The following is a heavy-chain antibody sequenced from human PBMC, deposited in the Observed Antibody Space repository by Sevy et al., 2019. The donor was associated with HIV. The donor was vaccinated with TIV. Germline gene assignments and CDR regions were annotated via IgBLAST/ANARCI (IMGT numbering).Heavy chain of an antibody. V-gene: IGHV1-18*01. Sequence: ASVKVSCKASGYTFTSFRISWVRQAPGQGLEWMGWINAYNGNTNYAQKLQGRVTMTTDTSTRKAYMELRSLRSDDTAVYYCARDPPDGFDFWSGYGGDTTLFTSTSDYWGQGTLVTVS. J-gene: IGHJ4*02. CDR2: INAYNGNT. CDR3: ARDPPDGFDFWSGYGGDTTLFTSTSDY. D-gene: IGHD3-3*01. CDR1: GYTFTSFR.